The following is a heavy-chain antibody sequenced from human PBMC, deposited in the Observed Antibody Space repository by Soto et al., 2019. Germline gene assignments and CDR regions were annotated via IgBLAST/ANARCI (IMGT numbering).Heavy chain of an antibody. D-gene: IGHD4-17*01. V-gene: IGHV3-9*01. CDR2: ISWNGGRT. Sequence: LRLSCAASGFSFDDYAMYWVRQAPGKGLEWVSGISWNGGRTGYPDSVKGRFTISRDNAKNSLYLQMNSLRAEDTALYYCAKGTSFKITVTSSYFDYWGQGALVTVSS. J-gene: IGHJ4*02. CDR1: GFSFDDYA. CDR3: AKGTSFKITVTSSYFDY.